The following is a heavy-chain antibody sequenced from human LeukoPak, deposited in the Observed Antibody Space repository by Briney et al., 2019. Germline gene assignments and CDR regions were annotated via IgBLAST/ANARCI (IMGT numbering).Heavy chain of an antibody. V-gene: IGHV3-48*02. CDR2: IRSSGNTI. D-gene: IGHD1-26*01. J-gene: IGHJ4*02. Sequence: GGSLRLSCAASGFTFSSYNMNWVRQAPGKGLEWVSYIRSSGNTIYYADSVKGRFTISRDDAKNSVYLQMDSLRDEDTAVYYCARYGSYPEAFDYWGQGTLVTVSS. CDR3: ARYGSYPEAFDY. CDR1: GFTFSSYN.